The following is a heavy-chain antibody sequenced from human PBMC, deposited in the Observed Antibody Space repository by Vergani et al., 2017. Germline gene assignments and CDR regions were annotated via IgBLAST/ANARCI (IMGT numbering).Heavy chain of an antibody. J-gene: IGHJ4*02. V-gene: IGHV3-15*01. CDR2: IKSKTDGGTT. CDR3: TTDHLGYGSSTSCYSYFDY. CDR1: GFTFSNAC. Sequence: VQLVESGGGVFQRGGSLRLSCATSGFTFSNACMSWVRQAPGKGLEWVGRIKSKTDGGTTDYAAPVKGRFTISRDDSKNTLYLQMNSLKTEDTAVYYCTTDHLGYGSSTSCYSYFDYWGQGTLVTVSS. D-gene: IGHD2-2*01.